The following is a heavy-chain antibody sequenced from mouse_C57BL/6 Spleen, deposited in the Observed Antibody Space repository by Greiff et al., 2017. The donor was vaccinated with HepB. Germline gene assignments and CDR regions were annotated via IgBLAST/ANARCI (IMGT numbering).Heavy chain of an antibody. CDR3: ARDSGYGSSVYFDY. CDR2: INPNNGGT. CDR1: GYTFTDYY. J-gene: IGHJ2*01. D-gene: IGHD1-1*01. Sequence: EVQLQQSGPELVKPGASVKISCKASGYTFTDYYMNWVKQSHGKSLEWIGDINPNNGGTSYNQKFKGKATLTVDKSSSTAYMELRSLTSEDSAVYYCARDSGYGSSVYFDYWGQGTTLTVSS. V-gene: IGHV1-26*01.